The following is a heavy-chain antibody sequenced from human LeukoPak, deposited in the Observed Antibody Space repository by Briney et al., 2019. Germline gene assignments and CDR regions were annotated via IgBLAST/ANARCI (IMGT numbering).Heavy chain of an antibody. J-gene: IGHJ5*02. V-gene: IGHV4-59*01. CDR1: GGSISSYY. Sequence: SETLSLTCTVSGGSISSYYWSWIRQPPGKGLEWIGYIYYSGSTNYNPSLKSRVTISVDTSKNQFSLKLSSVTAADTAVYYCARADYYGSGSYGFDPWGQGTLVTVSS. D-gene: IGHD3-10*01. CDR2: IYYSGST. CDR3: ARADYYGSGSYGFDP.